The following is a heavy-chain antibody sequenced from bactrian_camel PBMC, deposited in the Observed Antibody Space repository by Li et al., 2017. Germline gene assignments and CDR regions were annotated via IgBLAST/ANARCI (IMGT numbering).Heavy chain of an antibody. Sequence: DVQLVESGGDSVQAGGSLTLSCVVSDSILERGWMAWFRQAPGKGREAVAILEADRATSYADFVEGRFTISKDNGGNALYLQMNSLKLEDTATYYCVADTYDYGRIWGQGTQVTVS. CDR3: VADTYDYGRI. D-gene: IGHD4*01. CDR1: DSILERGW. J-gene: IGHJ4*01. V-gene: IGHV3S19*01. CDR2: LEADRAT.